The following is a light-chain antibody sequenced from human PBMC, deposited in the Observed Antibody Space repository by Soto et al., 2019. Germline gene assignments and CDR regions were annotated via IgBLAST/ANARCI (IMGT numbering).Light chain of an antibody. CDR2: EGS. V-gene: IGLV2-23*01. CDR1: SSDVGSYNL. Sequence: ALTQPASVSGSPGQSITISCTGTSSDVGSYNLVSWYQQHPGKAPKLMIYEGSKRPSGVSNRFSGSKSGNTASLTISGLQAEDEADYYCCSYAGSSTPFVFGTGTKVTVL. J-gene: IGLJ1*01. CDR3: CSYAGSSTPFV.